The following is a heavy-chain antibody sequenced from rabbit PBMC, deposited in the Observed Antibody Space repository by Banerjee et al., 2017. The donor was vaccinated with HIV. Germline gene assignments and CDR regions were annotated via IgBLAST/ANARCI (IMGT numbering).Heavy chain of an antibody. V-gene: IGHV1S7*01. Sequence: QLVESGGGLVTLGGSLKLSCKASGIDFSSYGISWVRQAPGKGLEWIACIYAGSSGSTYYASWANGRFTISSHNAQNTLYLQLNSLTAADTATYFCARGYDDYDARLDLWGQGTLVTVS. D-gene: IGHD2-1*01. CDR3: ARGYDDYDARLDL. CDR2: IYAGSSGST. J-gene: IGHJ3*01. CDR1: GIDFSSYG.